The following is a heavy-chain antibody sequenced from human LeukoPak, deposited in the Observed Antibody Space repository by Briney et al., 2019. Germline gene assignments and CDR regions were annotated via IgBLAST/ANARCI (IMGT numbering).Heavy chain of an antibody. CDR2: ISGSGGST. V-gene: IGHV3-23*01. Sequence: GGCLRLTCAASRFTFSSYAMTWVHQAPGKGLEWVSAISGSGGSTYYADSVKGRFTISRDNFQNTLYLQMNSLRAEDTAVYYCARVGSYYDMDVWGQGTTVTVSS. CDR1: RFTFSSYA. CDR3: ARVGSYYDMDV. J-gene: IGHJ6*02. D-gene: IGHD3-10*01.